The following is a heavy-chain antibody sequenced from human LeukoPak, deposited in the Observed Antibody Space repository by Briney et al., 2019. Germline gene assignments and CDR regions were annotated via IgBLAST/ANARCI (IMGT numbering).Heavy chain of an antibody. J-gene: IGHJ4*02. CDR2: IWYDGSNK. Sequence: PGRSLRLSCAASGFTFSSYGMHWVRQAPGKGLEWVAVIWYDGSNKYYADSVKGRFTISRDNSKNTLYLQMNSLRAEDTAVYYCAISITIFGVVRNWGQGTLVTVSS. CDR1: GFTFSSYG. V-gene: IGHV3-33*01. D-gene: IGHD3-3*01. CDR3: AISITIFGVVRN.